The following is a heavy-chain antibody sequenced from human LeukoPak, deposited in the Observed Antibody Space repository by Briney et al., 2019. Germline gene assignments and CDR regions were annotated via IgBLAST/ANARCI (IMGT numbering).Heavy chain of an antibody. V-gene: IGHV3-23*01. D-gene: IGHD1-26*01. CDR1: GFTFSNCA. J-gene: IGHJ4*02. CDR2: ISGSGGST. Sequence: GGSLRLSCAASGFTFSNCAMSWVRQAPGKGLEWVSVISGSGGSTYYADSVKGRFTISRDNSKNTLFLQMNSLRAEDTAIYYCAKSRASSAYYGAFDCWGQRTLLTVSS. CDR3: AKSRASSAYYGAFDC.